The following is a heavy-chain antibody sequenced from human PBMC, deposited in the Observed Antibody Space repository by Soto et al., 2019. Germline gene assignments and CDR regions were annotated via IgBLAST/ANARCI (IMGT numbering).Heavy chain of an antibody. CDR1: GFTFSSYW. D-gene: IGHD2-15*01. J-gene: IGHJ3*02. CDR3: ARDRPQVLVVVVAATDAFDI. Sequence: GGSLRLSCPASGFTFSSYWMHWVRQAPGKGLVWVSRINSDGSSTSYADSVKGRFTISRDNAKNTLYLQMNSLRAEDTAVYYCARDRPQVLVVVVAATDAFDIWGQGTMVTVSS. CDR2: INSDGSST. V-gene: IGHV3-74*01.